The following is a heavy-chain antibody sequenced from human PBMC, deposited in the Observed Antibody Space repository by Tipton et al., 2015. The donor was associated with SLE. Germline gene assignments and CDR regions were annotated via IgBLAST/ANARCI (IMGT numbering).Heavy chain of an antibody. CDR1: GFTFSSYA. CDR3: AKMDCCGHCHSDY. Sequence: SLRLSCAASGFTFSSYAMNWVRQAPGKGLEWVSSSYCGDRTSYGDSVRGRFTISRDYSKKTVYLQMNNLRADDTAVYYCAKMDCCGHCHSDYWGQGTLVTVAS. D-gene: IGHD2-21*01. CDR2: SYCGDRT. V-gene: IGHV3-23*03. J-gene: IGHJ4*02.